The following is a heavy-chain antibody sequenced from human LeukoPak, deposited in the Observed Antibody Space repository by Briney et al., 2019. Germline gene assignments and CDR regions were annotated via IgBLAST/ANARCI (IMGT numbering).Heavy chain of an antibody. CDR2: INHSGST. CDR3: ARGRDGPTTRRYFDL. V-gene: IGHV4-34*01. J-gene: IGHJ2*01. CDR1: GRSFSGYY. D-gene: IGHD1-1*01. Sequence: ASETLSLTWAVDGRSFSGYYWSWIRQPPGKGMEWIGEINHSGSTNYNPSLKSRVTISVDTSKNQFSLQLSSVTAADTAVYYCARGRDGPTTRRYFDLWGRGTLVTVSS.